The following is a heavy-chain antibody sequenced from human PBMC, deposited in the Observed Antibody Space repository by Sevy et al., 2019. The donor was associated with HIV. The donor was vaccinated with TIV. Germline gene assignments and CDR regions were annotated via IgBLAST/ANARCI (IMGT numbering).Heavy chain of an antibody. CDR3: AKVGMQLWSYFDF. Sequence: GGSLRLSCAASGFTFSSYAMHWVRQAPGKGLEWVAVISYDGSNKYYTDSVKGRFTISRDNSKNTLYLHMNSLRVEDTAVYYCAKVGMQLWSYFDFWGQGTLVTVSS. D-gene: IGHD5-18*01. CDR2: ISYDGSNK. CDR1: GFTFSSYA. V-gene: IGHV3-30-3*01. J-gene: IGHJ4*02.